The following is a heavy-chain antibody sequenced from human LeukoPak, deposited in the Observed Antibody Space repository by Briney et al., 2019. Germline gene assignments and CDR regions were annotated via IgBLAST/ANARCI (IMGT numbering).Heavy chain of an antibody. J-gene: IGHJ4*02. CDR3: AKDLNYGDLLDY. CDR1: GFTFTSYD. V-gene: IGHV3-30*02. CDR2: IRNDGRNK. Sequence: PGGSLRLSCAASGFTFTSYDMHWVRQAPGKGLEWVAFIRNDGRNKYYTDSVKGRFTISRDNSKNTLYLQMNSLRAEDTAVYYCAKDLNYGDLLDYWGQGTLVTVSS. D-gene: IGHD4-17*01.